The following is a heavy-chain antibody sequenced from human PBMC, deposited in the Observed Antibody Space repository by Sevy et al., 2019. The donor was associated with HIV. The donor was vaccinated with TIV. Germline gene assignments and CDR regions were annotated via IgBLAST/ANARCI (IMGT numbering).Heavy chain of an antibody. V-gene: IGHV1-2*02. D-gene: IGHD6-13*01. CDR1: GYTFTGYY. CDR3: ATRRSRSSWYPPYYYYGMDV. Sequence: ASVKVSCKASGYTFTGYYMHWVRQAPGQGLEWMGWINPNSGGTNYAQKFQGRVTMTRDTSISTAYMELSRLRSDDTAVYYCATRRSRSSWYPPYYYYGMDVWGQGTTVTVSS. CDR2: INPNSGGT. J-gene: IGHJ6*02.